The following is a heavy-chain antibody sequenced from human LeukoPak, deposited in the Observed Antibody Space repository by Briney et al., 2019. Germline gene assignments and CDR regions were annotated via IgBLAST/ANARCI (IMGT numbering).Heavy chain of an antibody. D-gene: IGHD6-13*01. CDR2: INHSGST. CDR1: GGSFSGYY. CDR3: ARDIAAAGFAY. Sequence: SETLSLTCAVYGGSFSGYYWSWIRQPPGKGLEWIGEINHSGSTNYNPSLKSRVTISVDTSKNQFSLKLSSVTAADTAVYYCARDIAAAGFAYWGQGTLVTVSS. J-gene: IGHJ4*02. V-gene: IGHV4-34*01.